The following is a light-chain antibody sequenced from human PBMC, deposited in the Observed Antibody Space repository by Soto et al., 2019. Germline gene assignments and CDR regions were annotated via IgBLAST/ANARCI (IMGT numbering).Light chain of an antibody. Sequence: EIVLTQSPATLSLSPGERATLSCRASQSVSSYLAWYQQKPGQAPRLLIYVASNRATGIPARFSGSGSGTDFTLTITRLEPEDFAVYYCQQRSNWPSTFGGGTKVEIK. V-gene: IGKV3-11*01. CDR1: QSVSSY. CDR2: VAS. J-gene: IGKJ4*01. CDR3: QQRSNWPST.